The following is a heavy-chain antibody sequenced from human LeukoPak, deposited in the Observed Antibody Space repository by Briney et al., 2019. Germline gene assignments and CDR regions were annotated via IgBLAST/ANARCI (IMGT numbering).Heavy chain of an antibody. CDR1: GFTFDEHG. Sequence: GGSLRLSCAGSGFTFDEHGMSWVRQAPGKGLEWVSGINWNGGSTGYGDSVKGRFTISRDNAKKSLFLQMNSLSADDTALFYCAGGDRNGWYFDLWGRGTLVTVCS. D-gene: IGHD2-15*01. CDR3: AGGDRNGWYFDL. V-gene: IGHV3-20*04. J-gene: IGHJ2*01. CDR2: INWNGGST.